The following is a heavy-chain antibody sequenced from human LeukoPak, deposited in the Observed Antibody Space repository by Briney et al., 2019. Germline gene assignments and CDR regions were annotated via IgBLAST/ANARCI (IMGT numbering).Heavy chain of an antibody. J-gene: IGHJ4*01. CDR3: VSSTGQQFIPYDY. D-gene: IGHD6-13*01. CDR2: IYGDNAA. V-gene: IGHV3-66*02. Sequence: GGSLRLSCAASAINVATNYMTWIRQAPGKGLEWVSLIYGDNAAYYAESVRGRFIISRDSLKNTLFLQMNSLRAEDTAVYYCVSSTGQQFIPYDYWGHGAHVTVSS. CDR1: AINVATNY.